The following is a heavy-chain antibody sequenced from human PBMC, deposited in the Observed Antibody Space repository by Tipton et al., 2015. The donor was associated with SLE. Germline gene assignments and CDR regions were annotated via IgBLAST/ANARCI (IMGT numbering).Heavy chain of an antibody. V-gene: IGHV3-74*01. CDR1: GLTLRSYW. D-gene: IGHD2-8*01. J-gene: IGHJ3*01. Sequence: GSLRLSCSASGLTLRSYWMHWVRQAPGKGVVWVSRISGDGTSTSYADSVKGRFTISRDNAMNTVYVKMNSRRDEDTAVYYCASAQVLADDVFNLWGQGTMVTVSS. CDR2: ISGDGTST. CDR3: ASAQVLADDVFNL.